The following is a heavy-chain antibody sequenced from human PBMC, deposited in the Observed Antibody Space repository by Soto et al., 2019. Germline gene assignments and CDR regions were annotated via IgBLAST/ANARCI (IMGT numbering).Heavy chain of an antibody. J-gene: IGHJ4*02. Sequence: TGGSLRLSCAASGFTFSSHALSWVRQAPGQGLEWVSSIRGNGSSTYYADSVKGRFTISRDNSNNTLYLQMNSLSAEDTALYFCAKLASDSGDYGGFDYWGQGTPVTVSS. CDR3: AKLASDSGDYGGFDY. CDR2: IRGNGSST. CDR1: GFTFSSHA. D-gene: IGHD4-17*01. V-gene: IGHV3-23*01.